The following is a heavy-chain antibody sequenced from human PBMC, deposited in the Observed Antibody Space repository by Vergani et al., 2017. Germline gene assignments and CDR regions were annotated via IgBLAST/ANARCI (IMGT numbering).Heavy chain of an antibody. V-gene: IGHV4-59*01. CDR2: IYYSGST. D-gene: IGHD5-12*01. CDR3: ARERGDMVAPFDY. CDR1: GGSISSYY. Sequence: QVQLQESGPGLVKPSETLSLTCTVSGGSISSYYWSWIRQPPGKGLEWIGYIYYSGSTNYNPSLKSRVTISVDTSKNQFSLKLSSVTAADTAVYYCARERGDMVAPFDYWGQGTLVSVSS. J-gene: IGHJ4*02.